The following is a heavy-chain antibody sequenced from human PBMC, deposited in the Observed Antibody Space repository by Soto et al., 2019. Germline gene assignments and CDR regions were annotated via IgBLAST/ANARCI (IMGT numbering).Heavy chain of an antibody. Sequence: SVKVSCKASGGTFSSYTISWVRQALGQGLEWMGRIIPILGIANYAQKFQGRVTITADKSTSTAYMELSSLRSEDTAVYYCASVDTGGWSDYWGQGTLVTVSS. J-gene: IGHJ4*02. CDR1: GGTFSSYT. V-gene: IGHV1-69*02. CDR2: IIPILGIA. CDR3: ASVDTGGWSDY. D-gene: IGHD5-18*01.